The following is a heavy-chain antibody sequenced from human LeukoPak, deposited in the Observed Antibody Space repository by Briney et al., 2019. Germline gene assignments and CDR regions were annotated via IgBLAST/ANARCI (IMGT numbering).Heavy chain of an antibody. CDR3: ARGHPYDSSGYYPTQFDY. CDR2: ISHSGSTI. D-gene: IGHD3-22*01. CDR1: GGSISSSSYY. Sequence: LSLTCTVSGGSISSSSYYWGWIRQPPGKGLEWVSYISHSGSTIYYADSVKGRFTISRDNAKSSLYLRMNSLRAEDTAVYYCARGHPYDSSGYYPTQFDYWGQGTLVTVSS. V-gene: IGHV3-11*04. J-gene: IGHJ4*02.